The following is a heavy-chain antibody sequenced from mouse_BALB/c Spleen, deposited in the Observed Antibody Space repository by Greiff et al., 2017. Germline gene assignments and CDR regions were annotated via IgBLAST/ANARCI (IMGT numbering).Heavy chain of an antibody. Sequence: EVQVVESGPGLVKPSQSLSLTCSVTGYSITSGYYWNWIRQFPGNKLEWMGYISYDGSNNYNPSLKNRISITRDTSKNQFFLKLNSVTTEDTATYYCARVVATYYWYFDVWGAGTTVTVSS. CDR3: ARVVATYYWYFDV. CDR1: GYSITSGYY. V-gene: IGHV3-6*02. J-gene: IGHJ1*01. D-gene: IGHD1-1*01. CDR2: ISYDGSN.